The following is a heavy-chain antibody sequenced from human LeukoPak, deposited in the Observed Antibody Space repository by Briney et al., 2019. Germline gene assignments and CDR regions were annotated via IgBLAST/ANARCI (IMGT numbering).Heavy chain of an antibody. D-gene: IGHD2-15*01. CDR3: ARIYCSSGSCFEYFQH. CDR1: GFTFSSYW. CDR2: IKQDGSEK. J-gene: IGHJ1*01. Sequence: GGSLRLSCAASGFTFSSYWMTWVRQAPGKGLEWVANIKQDGSEKYYVDSVKGRFTISRDNAKNSLFLQMNSLRAEDTAVYYCARIYCSSGSCFEYFQHWGQGTLVTVSS. V-gene: IGHV3-7*01.